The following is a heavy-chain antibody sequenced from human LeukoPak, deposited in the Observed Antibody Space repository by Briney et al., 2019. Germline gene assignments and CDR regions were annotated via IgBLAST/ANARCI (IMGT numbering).Heavy chain of an antibody. CDR2: ISCDGSNK. J-gene: IGHJ6*02. D-gene: IGHD2-15*01. CDR3: ARSYVVAGGMDV. CDR1: GFTFSSYA. Sequence: GGSLRLSCAASGFTFSSYAMHWVRQAPGKGLEWVAVISCDGSNKYYADSVKGRFTISRDNSKNTLYLQMNSLRAEDTAVYYCARSYVVAGGMDVWGQGTTVTVSS. V-gene: IGHV3-30-3*01.